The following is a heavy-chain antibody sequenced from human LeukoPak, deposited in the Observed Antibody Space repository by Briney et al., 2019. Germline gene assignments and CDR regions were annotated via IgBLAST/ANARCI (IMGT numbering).Heavy chain of an antibody. J-gene: IGHJ6*03. Sequence: GGSLRLSCAASGFTFSSYAMSWVRQAPGKGPEWVSAISGSGGSTYYADSVKGRFTISRDNSKNTLYLQMNSLRAEDTAVYYCAKDPGNWYYYYMDVWGKGTTVTVSS. CDR1: GFTFSSYA. V-gene: IGHV3-23*01. D-gene: IGHD1-20*01. CDR2: ISGSGGST. CDR3: AKDPGNWYYYYMDV.